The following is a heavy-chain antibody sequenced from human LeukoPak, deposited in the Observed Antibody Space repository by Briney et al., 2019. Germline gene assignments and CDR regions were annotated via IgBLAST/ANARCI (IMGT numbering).Heavy chain of an antibody. CDR3: ARDLKSGVLTYGLTTRYNYFDP. Sequence: GASVKLSCKASGYTFTTYYIHWMRQAPGQGLEWMGIINPSGGSTTYAQKFQGRVTMTRDMSTSTVYMALSSLRSEDTAVYYCARDLKSGVLTYGLTTRYNYFDPWGQGTLVTVSS. J-gene: IGHJ5*02. CDR1: GYTFTTYY. D-gene: IGHD3-10*01. V-gene: IGHV1-46*01. CDR2: INPSGGST.